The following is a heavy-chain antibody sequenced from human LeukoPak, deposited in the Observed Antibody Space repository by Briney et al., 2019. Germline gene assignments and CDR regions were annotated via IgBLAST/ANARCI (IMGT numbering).Heavy chain of an antibody. CDR2: IKQDGSEK. CDR3: ARAYIIDY. V-gene: IGHV3-7*01. D-gene: IGHD1-14*01. CDR1: GFTFSTYW. J-gene: IGHJ4*02. Sequence: GGSLRLSCAASGFTFSTYWMIWVRQAPGKGLEWVANIKQDGSEKNYVDSVKGRFTISRDNAKNSLYLQMNSLRVDDTAVYYCARAYIIDYGGQGTLVTVSS.